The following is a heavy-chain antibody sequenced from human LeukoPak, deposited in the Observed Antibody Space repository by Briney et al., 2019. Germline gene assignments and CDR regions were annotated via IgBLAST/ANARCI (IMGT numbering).Heavy chain of an antibody. V-gene: IGHV1-2*06. J-gene: IGHJ6*02. Sequence: GASVKVSCKASGYTFTGYYMHWVRQAPGQGLEWIGRINPNSGGTNYAQKFQGRVTMTRDTSISTAYMELSRLRSDDTAVYYCARVGHYDSSGYYDDYYYYGMDVWGQGTTVTVSS. CDR2: INPNSGGT. D-gene: IGHD3-22*01. CDR3: ARVGHYDSSGYYDDYYYYGMDV. CDR1: GYTFTGYY.